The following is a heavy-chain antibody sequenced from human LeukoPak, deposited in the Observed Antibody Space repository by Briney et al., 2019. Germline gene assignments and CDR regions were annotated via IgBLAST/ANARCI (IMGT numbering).Heavy chain of an antibody. D-gene: IGHD2-15*01. CDR1: GYSLSSGYY. CDR3: ARGGYCSGGSCYFFDY. V-gene: IGHV4-38-2*01. J-gene: IGHJ4*02. Sequence: SETLSLTCAVSGYSLSSGYYWGWIRQPPRKGLEWIGIIYYSGSTYSNPSLTSRLTISLDTSNNQFSLKLGSVTAADTAVYYCARGGYCSGGSCYFFDYWGQGTLVTVSS. CDR2: IYYSGST.